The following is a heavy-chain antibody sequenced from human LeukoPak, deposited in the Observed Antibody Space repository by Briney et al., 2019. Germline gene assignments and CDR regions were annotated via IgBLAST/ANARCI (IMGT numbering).Heavy chain of an antibody. D-gene: IGHD5-18*01. CDR3: ARDRGSYGLFHYGMDV. J-gene: IGHJ6*02. V-gene: IGHV4-59*01. CDR2: IYYSGST. Sequence: KPSETLSLTCTVSGGSISSYYWSWIRQPPGKGLEWIGYIYYSGSTNYNPSLKSRVTISVDTSKNQFSLKLSSVTAADTAVYYCARDRGSYGLFHYGMDVWGQGTTVTVSS. CDR1: GGSISSYY.